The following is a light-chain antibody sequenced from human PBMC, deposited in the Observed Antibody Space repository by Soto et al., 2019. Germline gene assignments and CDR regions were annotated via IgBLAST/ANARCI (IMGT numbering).Light chain of an antibody. CDR3: SSYAGNKHV. J-gene: IGLJ1*01. CDR1: RSDVGGYEY. Sequence: QSFLTQPPSASGSLGQSVTISCTGTRSDVGGYEYVSWYQQHPGKAPKLMIYEVTKRPSGVPDRFSGSKSGNTASLTVSGLQAEDEADYYCSSYAGNKHVFGTGTKVTVL. CDR2: EVT. V-gene: IGLV2-8*01.